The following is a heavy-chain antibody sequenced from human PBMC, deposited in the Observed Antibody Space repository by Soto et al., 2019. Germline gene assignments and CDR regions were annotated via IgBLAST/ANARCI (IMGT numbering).Heavy chain of an antibody. J-gene: IGHJ4*02. D-gene: IGHD2-2*01. CDR1: GGSFSGYY. V-gene: IGHV4-34*01. CDR3: ARGLGMLVVQAAMDRGYSYGLEY. Sequence: SETLSLTCAVYGGSFSGYYWSWIRQPPGKGLEWIGEINHSGSTNYNPSLKSRVTISVDTSKNQFSLKLSSVTAADTAVYYCARGLGMLVVQAAMDRGYSYGLEYWGQGTLVTVSS. CDR2: INHSGST.